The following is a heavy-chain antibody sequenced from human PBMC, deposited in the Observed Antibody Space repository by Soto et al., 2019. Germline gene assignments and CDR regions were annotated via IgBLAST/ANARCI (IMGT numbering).Heavy chain of an antibody. V-gene: IGHV3-53*01. CDR1: GFTVSNNY. Sequence: EVQLVESGGGLIQPGGSLRLSCAVSGFTVSNNYMSWVRQAPGKGLEGVSVIYSGGYTAYGDSVKGRFTISRDNSKNTIYIKMKSGGADDAAWYYGGTQGGGGGYWGQGTLVTVSS. D-gene: IGHD3-16*01. CDR2: IYSGGYT. CDR3: GTQGGGGGY. J-gene: IGHJ4*02.